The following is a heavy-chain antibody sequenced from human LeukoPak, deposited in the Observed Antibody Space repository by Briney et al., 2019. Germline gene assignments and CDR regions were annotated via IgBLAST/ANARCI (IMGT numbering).Heavy chain of an antibody. CDR3: AKEGSGWYGSFDY. Sequence: GGSLRLSCAAFSGFAMSWVRQAPGKRLEWVSAISGSGGSTYYADSVKGRFTISRDNSKNTLYLQMNSLRAEDTAVYYCAKEGSGWYGSFDYWGQGTLVTVSS. CDR2: ISGSGGST. CDR1: SGFA. V-gene: IGHV3-23*01. J-gene: IGHJ4*02. D-gene: IGHD6-19*01.